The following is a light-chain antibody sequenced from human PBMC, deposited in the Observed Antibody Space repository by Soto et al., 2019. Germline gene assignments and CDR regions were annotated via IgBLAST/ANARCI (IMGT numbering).Light chain of an antibody. Sequence: QSVLTQPPSVSGAPGQRVTISCTGSYANIGAGYEVHWYQQIPGTAPKLLISGHNNRPSGVPDRFFGSKSGTSASLTIIGRQAEHEADYYCQSYDSSLSGSGVFGGGTKLTVL. CDR3: QSYDSSLSGSGV. CDR2: GHN. J-gene: IGLJ3*02. V-gene: IGLV1-40*01. CDR1: YANIGAGYE.